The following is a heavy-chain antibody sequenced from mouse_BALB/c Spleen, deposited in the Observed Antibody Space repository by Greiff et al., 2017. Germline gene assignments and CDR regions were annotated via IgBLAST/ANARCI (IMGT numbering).Heavy chain of an antibody. CDR3: ARSGYGNTAWFAY. V-gene: IGHV1-20*02. Sequence: EVQLQQSGAELAKPGASVKISCKASGYSFTGYFMNWVMQSHGKSLEWIGRINPYNGDTFYNQKFKGKATLTVDKSSSTAHMELRSLASEDSAVYYCARSGYGNTAWFAYWGQGTLVTVSA. J-gene: IGHJ3*01. D-gene: IGHD2-10*02. CDR2: INPYNGDT. CDR1: GYSFTGYF.